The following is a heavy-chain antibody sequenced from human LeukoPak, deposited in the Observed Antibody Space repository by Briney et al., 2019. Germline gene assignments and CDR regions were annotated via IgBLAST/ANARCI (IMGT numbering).Heavy chain of an antibody. CDR1: GGSFSGHY. Sequence: SETLSLTCAVCGGSFSGHYWSWIRQPPGKGLEWIGEINHRRSTNYNPSLKSRVTMSVDTSKNQFSLNLSSVTAADTAVYYCARGQFWSGYSIWGQGTLVTVSS. J-gene: IGHJ4*02. CDR3: ARGQFWSGYSI. CDR2: INHRRST. D-gene: IGHD3-3*02. V-gene: IGHV4-34*01.